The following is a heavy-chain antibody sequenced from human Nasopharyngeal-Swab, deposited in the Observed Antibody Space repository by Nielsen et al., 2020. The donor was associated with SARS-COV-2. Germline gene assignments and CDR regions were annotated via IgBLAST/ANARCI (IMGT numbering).Heavy chain of an antibody. V-gene: IGHV3-23*01. Sequence: GESLKISCAASGFTFSSYAMSWVRQAPGKGLEWVSAISGSGGSTYYADSAKGRFTISRDNSKNTLYLQMNSLRAEDTAVYYCAKDDCSSTSCLRYFDYWGQGTLVTVSS. CDR2: ISGSGGST. D-gene: IGHD2-2*01. CDR1: GFTFSSYA. CDR3: AKDDCSSTSCLRYFDY. J-gene: IGHJ4*02.